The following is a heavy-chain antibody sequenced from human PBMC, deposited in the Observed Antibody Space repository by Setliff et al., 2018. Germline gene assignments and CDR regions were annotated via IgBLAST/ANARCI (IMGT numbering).Heavy chain of an antibody. Sequence: GGSLRLSCAASGFTFSSFWMSWVRQAPGKGLEWVANINQAGSAKYYVDSVKGRFTISRDNAKNSLYLQMNSLRVEDTASYYCARDPNGDYVGAFDPWGQGILVTVSS. CDR1: GFTFSSFW. CDR2: INQAGSAK. CDR3: ARDPNGDYVGAFDP. D-gene: IGHD4-17*01. V-gene: IGHV3-7*03. J-gene: IGHJ5*02.